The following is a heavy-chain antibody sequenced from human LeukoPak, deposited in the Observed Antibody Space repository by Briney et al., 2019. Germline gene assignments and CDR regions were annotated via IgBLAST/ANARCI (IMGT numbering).Heavy chain of an antibody. Sequence: GGSLRLSCAPSGFSLSRNWMHWVRQAPGKGLVWVSRLNPNGNIIDHADSVRGRFTISRDIAKNILHLEMNSLRVEDTAVYYCARWVVFGDLNGDAFDIWGQGTMVTVSS. D-gene: IGHD3-10*02. CDR2: LNPNGNII. CDR1: GFSLSRNW. V-gene: IGHV3-74*01. CDR3: ARWVVFGDLNGDAFDI. J-gene: IGHJ3*02.